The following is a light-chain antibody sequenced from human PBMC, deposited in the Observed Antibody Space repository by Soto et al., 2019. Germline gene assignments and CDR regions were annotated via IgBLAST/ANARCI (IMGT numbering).Light chain of an antibody. CDR3: QQSYSNTRK. CDR1: QSISSY. Sequence: RAQSTLARSVRVVYRATVICRASQSISSYLNWYQQKPGKAHKLLIYAASSLQSGVPSRFSGSGSGTDFTLTISRLQPEDFATYYCQQSYSNTRKFGQGTMVEIK. V-gene: IGKV1-39*01. J-gene: IGKJ1*01. CDR2: AAS.